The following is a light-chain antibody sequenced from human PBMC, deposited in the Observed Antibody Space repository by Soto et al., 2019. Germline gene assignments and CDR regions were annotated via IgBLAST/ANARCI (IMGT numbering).Light chain of an antibody. Sequence: EVVLTQSPAILSLSPGERATLSCGASQTVRRNFLAWYQKRPGLAPRLLIYDASSRATGIQDRFSGSGSGTEFTITVSRLAPEDFAVYYCHHYGTSPWTFGQGTKVESK. V-gene: IGKV3D-20*01. CDR1: QTVRRNF. J-gene: IGKJ1*01. CDR3: HHYGTSPWT. CDR2: DAS.